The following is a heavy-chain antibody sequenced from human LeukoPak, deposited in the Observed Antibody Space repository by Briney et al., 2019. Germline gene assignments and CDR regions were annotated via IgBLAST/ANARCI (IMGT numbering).Heavy chain of an antibody. CDR1: GGSVSSGSYY. CDR3: ARRDNVGYYSWFDP. D-gene: IGHD3-22*01. Sequence: SETLSLTCTVSGGSVSSGSYYWSWIRQPPGKGLEWIGSIHFGGTTHQNPSLKSRATISVDTSKNQFSLKLTSVTAADTAVYYCARRDNVGYYSWFDPWGQGTLVTVSS. V-gene: IGHV4-39*01. J-gene: IGHJ5*02. CDR2: IHFGGTT.